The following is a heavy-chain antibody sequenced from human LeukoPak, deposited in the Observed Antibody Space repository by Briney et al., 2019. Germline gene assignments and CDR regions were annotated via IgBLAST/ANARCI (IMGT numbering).Heavy chain of an antibody. D-gene: IGHD6-19*01. J-gene: IGHJ5*02. Sequence: GGSLRLSCAASGFTFADYAMHWVRQGPGKGLEWVSGISWNSGSIGYADSVKGRFTISRDNAKNSLYLQMNSLRAEDTALYYCTKDSRIVVAGTFPTWFDPWGQGTLVTVSS. CDR3: TKDSRIVVAGTFPTWFDP. CDR2: ISWNSGSI. V-gene: IGHV3-9*01. CDR1: GFTFADYA.